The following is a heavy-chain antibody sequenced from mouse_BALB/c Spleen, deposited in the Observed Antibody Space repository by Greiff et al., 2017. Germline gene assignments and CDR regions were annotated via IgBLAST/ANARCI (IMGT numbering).Heavy chain of an antibody. CDR3: ARLGYYGWYFDV. D-gene: IGHD1-1*02. Sequence: VKLMESGPGLVAPSQSLSITCTVSGFSLTSYGVHWVRQPPGKGLEWLGVIWAGGSTNYNSALMSRLSISKDNSKSQVFLKMNSLQTDDTAMYYCARLGYYGWYFDVWGAGTTVTVSS. CDR2: IWAGGST. CDR1: GFSLTSYG. J-gene: IGHJ1*01. V-gene: IGHV2-9*02.